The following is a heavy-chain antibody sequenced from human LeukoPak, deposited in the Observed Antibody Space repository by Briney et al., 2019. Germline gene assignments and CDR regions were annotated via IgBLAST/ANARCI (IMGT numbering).Heavy chain of an antibody. V-gene: IGHV3-64D*06. CDR1: GFTFSSYA. D-gene: IGHD1-1*01. CDR2: ISSNGGST. CDR3: VAGGAFDI. J-gene: IGHJ3*02. Sequence: GSLRLSCSASGFTFSSYAMHWVRQAPGKGLEYGSVISSNGGSTYYADSVKGRFTISRDNSKNTLYLQMSSLRAEDTAVYYCVAGGAFDIWGQGTMVTVSS.